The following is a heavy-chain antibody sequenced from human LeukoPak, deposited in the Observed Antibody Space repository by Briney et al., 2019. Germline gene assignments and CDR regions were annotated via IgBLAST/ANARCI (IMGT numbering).Heavy chain of an antibody. CDR1: GYTFTDYY. J-gene: IGHJ4*02. D-gene: IGHD6-13*01. CDR3: ARIVIAATGPGNFDY. V-gene: IGHV1-2*02. Sequence: ASVKVSCKASGYTFTDYYMHWVRQAPGQGLEWVGCINPNSGDTNYAQKFQGRVTMTRDTSITTAFMELSGLRADDTAVYYCARIVIAATGPGNFDYWGQGTLVTVSS. CDR2: INPNSGDT.